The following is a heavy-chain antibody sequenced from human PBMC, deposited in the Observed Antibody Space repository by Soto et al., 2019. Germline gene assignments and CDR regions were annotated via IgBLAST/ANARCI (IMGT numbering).Heavy chain of an antibody. V-gene: IGHV3-23*01. CDR1: GFTFSSYA. CDR3: AWIVVPEGYYFDY. D-gene: IGHD3-22*01. Sequence: EVQLLESGGGLVQPGGSLRLSCAASGFTFSSYAMSWVRQAPGKGLEWVSAISGSGGSTYYADSVKGRFTISRDNSKNTLYLQMNSLRAEDTAVYYCAWIVVPEGYYFDYWGQGTLVTVSS. CDR2: ISGSGGST. J-gene: IGHJ4*02.